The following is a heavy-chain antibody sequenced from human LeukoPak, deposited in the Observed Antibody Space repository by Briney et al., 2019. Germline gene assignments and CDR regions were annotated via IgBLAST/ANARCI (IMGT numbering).Heavy chain of an antibody. CDR1: EFTFRSYG. CDR3: ARASYGFGNTWFDP. J-gene: IGHJ5*02. CDR2: ISSNGGST. D-gene: IGHD3-16*01. V-gene: IGHV3-64*01. Sequence: GGSLRLSCAASEFTFRSYGMHWVRQAPGKGLEYVSGISSNGGSTYYANSVKGRFTISRDNSKNTVYLQMGSLRAEDMAVYYCARASYGFGNTWFDPWGQGTLVTVSS.